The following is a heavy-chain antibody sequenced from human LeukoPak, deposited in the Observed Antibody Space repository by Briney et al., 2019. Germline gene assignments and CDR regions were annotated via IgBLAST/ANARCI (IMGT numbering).Heavy chain of an antibody. D-gene: IGHD6-19*01. V-gene: IGHV4-59*01. CDR2: IYYSGST. J-gene: IGHJ3*02. CDR1: GGSISSYY. CDR3: ARTGIVAGIRGWVGLSVFDI. Sequence: SETLSCTGTGSGGSISSYYWSWIRQPPGKGLKGRGFIYYSGSTNDNPSLKSLVTIAVETSRNQFSLKRSSGTADDTAVYYWARTGIVAGIRGWVGLSVFDIWGHGTMVTVSS.